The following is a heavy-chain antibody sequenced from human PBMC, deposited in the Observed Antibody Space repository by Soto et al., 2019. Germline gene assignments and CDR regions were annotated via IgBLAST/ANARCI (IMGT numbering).Heavy chain of an antibody. Sequence: QVQLVQSGAEVKKPGSSVKVSCKASGGTFSSYAFSWVRQAPGQGLEWMGGIIPVFDIARYAEKFQGRVTITADTSTSTAYVELSRLRSEDTGVYYCTSIQLKAQPTTVFGVVSAAFDLWGQGTKVTVSS. CDR3: TSIQLKAQPTTVFGVVSAAFDL. CDR1: GGTFSSYA. CDR2: IIPVFDIA. V-gene: IGHV1-69*17. J-gene: IGHJ3*01. D-gene: IGHD3-3*01.